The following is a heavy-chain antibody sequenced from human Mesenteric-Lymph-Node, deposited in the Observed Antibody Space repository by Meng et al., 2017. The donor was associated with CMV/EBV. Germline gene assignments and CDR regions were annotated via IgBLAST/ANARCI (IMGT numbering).Heavy chain of an antibody. CDR3: ARGSDIPVNNY. CDR2: INHSGVP. Sequence: QVQLQQWGAGLVKPSETLSLTCAVYGGSFSGYYWSWIRQPPGKGLEWIGEINHSGVPNYNPSLKCRVTISLDRSKNQFSLKLSSVTAEDTAVYYCARGSDIPVNNYWGQGTLVTVSS. J-gene: IGHJ4*02. CDR1: GGSFSGYY. V-gene: IGHV4-34*01. D-gene: IGHD2-15*01.